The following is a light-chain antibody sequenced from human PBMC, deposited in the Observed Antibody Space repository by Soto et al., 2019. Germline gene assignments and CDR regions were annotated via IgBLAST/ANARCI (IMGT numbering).Light chain of an antibody. CDR1: SSNIGAGYD. Sequence: QSVLTQPPSVSGAPGQTVTISCTGSSSNIGAGYDLHWYQQLPGTAPKLLIYGNNNRPSGVPDRFSGSKSGTSASLALTGLQAEDEADYYCQSFDSRLSGWVFGGGTKLTVL. CDR2: GNN. J-gene: IGLJ3*02. V-gene: IGLV1-40*01. CDR3: QSFDSRLSGWV.